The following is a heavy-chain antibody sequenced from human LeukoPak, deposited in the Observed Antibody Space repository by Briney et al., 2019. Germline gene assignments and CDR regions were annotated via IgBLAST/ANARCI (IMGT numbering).Heavy chain of an antibody. Sequence: GGSLRLSCAASGFTFSSYSMNWVRQAPGKGLEWVSSISSSSSYVYYADSVKGRFTISRDNAKNSLYLQMNSLRAEDTAVYYCARDKRGGYSGYDYSSGMDVWGKGTTVTVSS. D-gene: IGHD5-12*01. CDR3: ARDKRGGYSGYDYSSGMDV. J-gene: IGHJ6*04. CDR1: GFTFSSYS. CDR2: ISSSSSYV. V-gene: IGHV3-21*03.